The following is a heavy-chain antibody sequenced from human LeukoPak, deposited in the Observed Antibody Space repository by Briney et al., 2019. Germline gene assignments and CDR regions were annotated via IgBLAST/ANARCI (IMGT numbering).Heavy chain of an antibody. J-gene: IGHJ4*02. V-gene: IGHV1-2*02. Sequence: GASVKVSCKASGYTFTGYYMHWVRQAPGQGLEWMGWINPNSGGTNYAQKFQGRVTMTRDTSISTAYMELSRLRSDDTAVYYCAREGLDSSGYYSLYYFDYWGQGTLVTVSS. CDR3: AREGLDSSGYYSLYYFDY. CDR2: INPNSGGT. D-gene: IGHD3-22*01. CDR1: GYTFTGYY.